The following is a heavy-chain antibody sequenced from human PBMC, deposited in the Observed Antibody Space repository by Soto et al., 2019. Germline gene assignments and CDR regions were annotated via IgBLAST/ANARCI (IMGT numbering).Heavy chain of an antibody. CDR2: INHSGST. Sequence: PSETLSLTCAVYGGSFSGYYWSWIRQPPGKGLEWIGEINHSGSTNYNPSLKSRVTISVDTSKNQFSLKLSSVTAADTAVYYCASRHYDSSGYYYSPLRPNYYGMDVWGQGTTVTVSS. D-gene: IGHD3-22*01. V-gene: IGHV4-34*01. CDR1: GGSFSGYY. CDR3: ASRHYDSSGYYYSPLRPNYYGMDV. J-gene: IGHJ6*02.